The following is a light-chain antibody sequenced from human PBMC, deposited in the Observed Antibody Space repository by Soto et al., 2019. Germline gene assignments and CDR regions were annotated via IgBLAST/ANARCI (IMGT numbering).Light chain of an antibody. CDR2: DAS. V-gene: IGKV3-15*01. J-gene: IGKJ1*01. CDR1: QSVRSN. Sequence: EIVMTQSPVTLSVSPWEIATLSCRASQSVRSNLAWYQQKPGQAPRLLMYDASTRATGIPARFSGSGSGTEFTLTISSLQSEDFAVYYCQQYNYWPPWTFGQGTKVDIK. CDR3: QQYNYWPPWT.